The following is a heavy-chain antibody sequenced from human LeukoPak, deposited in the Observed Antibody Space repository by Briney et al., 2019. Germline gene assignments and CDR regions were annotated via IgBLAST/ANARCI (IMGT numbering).Heavy chain of an antibody. CDR1: GYTFTSYG. CDR2: ISAYNGNT. Sequence: ASVKVSCKASGYTFTSYGISWVRQAPGQGLEWMGWISAYNGNTNYAQKLQGRVTMTTDTSTSTAYMELRSLRSDDTAVYYCVYCDSSGYNWFDPWGQGTLVTVSS. V-gene: IGHV1-18*01. D-gene: IGHD3-22*01. J-gene: IGHJ5*02. CDR3: VYCDSSGYNWFDP.